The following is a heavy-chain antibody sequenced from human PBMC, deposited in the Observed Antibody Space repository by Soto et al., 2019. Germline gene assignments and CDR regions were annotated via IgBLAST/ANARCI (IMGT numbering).Heavy chain of an antibody. CDR1: GFTFNTYA. V-gene: IGHV3-23*01. CDR2: ISADGAGT. CDR3: ARISSSSCTDY. Sequence: GGSLRLSCAASGFTFNTYAMNWVRQAPGKGLEWVSVISADGAGTYYADSVKGRFTISRDNSKNTLSLQMNSLRAEDTAIFYCARISSSSCTDYWGQGTLVTVSS. J-gene: IGHJ4*02. D-gene: IGHD6-13*01.